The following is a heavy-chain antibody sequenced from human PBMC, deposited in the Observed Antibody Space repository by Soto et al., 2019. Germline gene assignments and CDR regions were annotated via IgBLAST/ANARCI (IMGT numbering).Heavy chain of an antibody. CDR3: VRSCWLWFGELLPKAYYGMDV. J-gene: IGHJ6*02. V-gene: IGHV4-30-4*01. CDR2: IYYSGST. CDR1: GGSISSGDYY. Sequence: SETLSLTCTVSGGSISSGDYYWSWIRQPPGKGLEWIGYIYYSGSTYYNPSLKSRVTISVDTSKNQFSLKLSSVTAADTAVYYCVRSCWLWFGELLPKAYYGMDVWGQGTTVTVSS. D-gene: IGHD3-10*01.